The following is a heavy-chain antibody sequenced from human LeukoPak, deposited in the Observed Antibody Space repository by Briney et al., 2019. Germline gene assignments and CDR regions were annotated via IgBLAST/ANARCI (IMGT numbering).Heavy chain of an antibody. CDR1: GYTFTSYG. J-gene: IGHJ3*02. CDR2: ISAYNGNT. Sequence: ASVKVSCKASGYTFTSYGISWVRQAPGQGPEWMGWISAYNGNTNYAQKLQGRVTMTTDTSTSTAYMELRSLRSDDTAVYYCARERSTQDAFDIWGQGTMVTVSS. V-gene: IGHV1-18*01. CDR3: ARERSTQDAFDI.